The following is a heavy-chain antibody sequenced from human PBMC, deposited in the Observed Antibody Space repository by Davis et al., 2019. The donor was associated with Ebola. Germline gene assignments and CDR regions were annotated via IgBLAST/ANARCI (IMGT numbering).Heavy chain of an antibody. J-gene: IGHJ4*02. CDR3: ASWPYYYGSGDY. D-gene: IGHD3-10*01. V-gene: IGHV4-39*01. Sequence: SETLSLTCTVSGGSISSSSYYWGWLRQPPGKGLEWIGSIYYSGSTYYNPSLKSRVTISVDTSKNQFSLKLSSVTAADTAVYYCASWPYYYGSGDYWGQGTLVTVSS. CDR2: IYYSGST. CDR1: GGSISSSSYY.